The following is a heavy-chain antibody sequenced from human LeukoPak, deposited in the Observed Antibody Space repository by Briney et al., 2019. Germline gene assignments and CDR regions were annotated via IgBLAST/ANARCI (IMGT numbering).Heavy chain of an antibody. CDR2: INPSGGST. V-gene: IGHV1-46*01. CDR1: GYTFTGYY. Sequence: ASVKVSCKASGYTFTGYYMHWVRQAPGQGLEWMGIINPSGGSTSYAQKFQGRVTMTRDTSTSTVYMELSSLRSEDTAVYYCARSHYYYDSSGPRLLDYWGQGTLVTVSS. J-gene: IGHJ4*02. CDR3: ARSHYYYDSSGPRLLDY. D-gene: IGHD3-22*01.